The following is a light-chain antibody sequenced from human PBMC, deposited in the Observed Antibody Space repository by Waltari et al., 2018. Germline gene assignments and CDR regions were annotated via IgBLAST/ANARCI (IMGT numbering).Light chain of an antibody. V-gene: IGLV3-1*01. CDR1: KLEDMY. CDR2: RDT. Sequence: SYEVTQPPSVSVSPGQTATIPCSGDKLEDMYTAWFQQKPGQSPVLIIYRDTKRPPGIPERFLGSNSGNTATLTISGTQSMDEGDYYCQAWDSSRAVFGGGTKLTVL. J-gene: IGLJ3*02. CDR3: QAWDSSRAV.